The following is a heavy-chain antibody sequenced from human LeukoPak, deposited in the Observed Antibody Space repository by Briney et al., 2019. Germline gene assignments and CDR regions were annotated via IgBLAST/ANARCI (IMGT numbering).Heavy chain of an antibody. CDR2: ISSGSGYI. V-gene: IGHV3-21*01. Sequence: GSLRLSCAASGFTFSSYTMKWVRLAPGKGLEWVSSISSGSGYIQYADSVKGRFTISRDNAENSVFLQMRSLRVDDTALYYCVRGWFDFWGQGTPVTVSS. J-gene: IGHJ5*01. CDR3: VRGWFDF. CDR1: GFTFSSYT.